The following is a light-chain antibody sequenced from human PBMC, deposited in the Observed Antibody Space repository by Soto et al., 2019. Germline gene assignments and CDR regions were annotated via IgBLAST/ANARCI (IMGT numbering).Light chain of an antibody. CDR3: QQYNSYSPIT. CDR2: KAS. Sequence: DIQMTQSPSTLSASIGDRVTITCRASQSIGGWLAWYQHKPGKAPKLLIYKASSLESGVPSRFSGSGSGTEFTLTISSLQPDDFATYYCQQYNSYSPITFGQGTRLEIK. V-gene: IGKV1-5*03. CDR1: QSIGGW. J-gene: IGKJ5*01.